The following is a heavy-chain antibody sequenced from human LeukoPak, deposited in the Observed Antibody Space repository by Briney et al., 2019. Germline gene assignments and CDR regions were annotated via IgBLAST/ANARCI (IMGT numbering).Heavy chain of an antibody. CDR2: ISGNGGRA. J-gene: IGHJ4*02. V-gene: IGHV3-23*01. Sequence: GGSLRLSCAASGFTFSTYAMSWFRQAPGKGLEWVSTISGNGGRAFYADSVKGRFTISRDNSKNTLYLQMNSLRAEDTAVYYCAKEEYYYDSSPDYWGQGTLVTVSS. D-gene: IGHD3-22*01. CDR1: GFTFSTYA. CDR3: AKEEYYYDSSPDY.